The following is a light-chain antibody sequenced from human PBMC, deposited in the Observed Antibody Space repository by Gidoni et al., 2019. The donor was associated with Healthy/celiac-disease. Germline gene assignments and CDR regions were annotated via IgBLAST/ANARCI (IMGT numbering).Light chain of an antibody. V-gene: IGKV3-15*01. CDR2: GAS. J-gene: IGKJ2*01. Sequence: EIVMTQSPATLSVSPGERATLSCRASQSVSSNLAWYQQKPGQAPRLLLYGASTRATGIPARFIGSGSGTEFTLTISSLQSEDFAVYYCQQYNNWPRGTFXQXTKLXIK. CDR3: QQYNNWPRGT. CDR1: QSVSSN.